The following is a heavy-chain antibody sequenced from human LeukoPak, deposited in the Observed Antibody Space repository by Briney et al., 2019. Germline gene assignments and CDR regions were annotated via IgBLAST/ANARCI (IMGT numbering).Heavy chain of an antibody. V-gene: IGHV3-23*01. CDR2: IGPTSGYT. CDR3: ARGGRSVWFDP. Sequence: GGSLRLSCAASGFTFNNYAMSWVRQAPGKGLEWVSIIGPTSGYTYYADSVKGRFTSSRDNSKNVVYLQMSSLRVEDTAIYYCARGGRSVWFDPWGQGTLVTVSS. D-gene: IGHD3-10*01. CDR1: GFTFNNYA. J-gene: IGHJ5*02.